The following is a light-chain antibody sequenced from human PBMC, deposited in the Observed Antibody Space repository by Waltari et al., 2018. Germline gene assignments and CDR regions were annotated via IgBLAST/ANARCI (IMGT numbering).Light chain of an antibody. CDR3: HQSYSLPHT. V-gene: IGKV1-39*01. Sequence: DIRITQSPSSLSASGGDRVTINCRASQNVGNYLSWYQQRPGTAPRLLMHSASTLLPGVPSKFDGSGSGTAFTLTITDLQPEDSATYYCHQSYSLPHTFGQGTKLEIQ. CDR1: QNVGNY. J-gene: IGKJ2*01. CDR2: SAS.